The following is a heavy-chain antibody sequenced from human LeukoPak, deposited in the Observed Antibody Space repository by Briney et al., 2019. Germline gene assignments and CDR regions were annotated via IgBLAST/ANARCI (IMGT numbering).Heavy chain of an antibody. CDR3: ARELLAAAGGYMDV. Sequence: GASVKVSCKASGYTFTSYDISWVRQAPGQGLEWMGWISAYNGNTNYAQKLQGRVTMTTDTSTSTAYMELRSLRSDDTAVYYCARELLAAAGGYMDVWGKGTTVTISS. J-gene: IGHJ6*03. D-gene: IGHD6-13*01. V-gene: IGHV1-18*01. CDR2: ISAYNGNT. CDR1: GYTFTSYD.